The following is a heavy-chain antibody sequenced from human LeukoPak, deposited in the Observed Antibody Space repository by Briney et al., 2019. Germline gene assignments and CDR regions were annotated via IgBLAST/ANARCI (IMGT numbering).Heavy chain of an antibody. CDR2: ISGSGGST. CDR3: AKYYYDFWSGSWPMDV. CDR1: GFTFSSYA. V-gene: IGHV3-23*01. D-gene: IGHD3-3*01. Sequence: GGSLRLSCAASGFTFSSYAMSWVRQAPGKGLEWVSAISGSGGSTYYADSVKGRFTISRDNSKNTLYLQMNSLRAEDTAVYYCAKYYYDFWSGSWPMDVWGKGATVTVSS. J-gene: IGHJ6*03.